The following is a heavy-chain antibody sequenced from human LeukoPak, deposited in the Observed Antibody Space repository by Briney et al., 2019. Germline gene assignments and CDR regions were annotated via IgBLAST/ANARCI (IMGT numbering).Heavy chain of an antibody. CDR3: ARDSSNYIYWFDP. J-gene: IGHJ5*02. Sequence: GGSLRLSCTVSGFTFSSHAMHWVRQAPGKGLEWVSVISGGGGSSYYADSVKGRFTISRDNSKNILYLQMNSLRAEDTALYYCARDSSNYIYWFDPWGQGTLVTVSS. CDR2: ISGGGGSS. CDR1: GFTFSSHA. V-gene: IGHV3-23*01. D-gene: IGHD4-11*01.